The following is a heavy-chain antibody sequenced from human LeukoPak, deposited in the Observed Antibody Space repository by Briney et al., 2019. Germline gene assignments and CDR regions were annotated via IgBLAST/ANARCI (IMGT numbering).Heavy chain of an antibody. V-gene: IGHV6-1*01. J-gene: IGHJ1*01. CDR1: GDSVSSNSAA. CDR2: TYYRSKWYN. CDR3: TKDNDFWSGFNYFQN. D-gene: IGHD3-3*01. Sequence: SQTRSLTCAISGDSVSSNSAAWNWIRHSPSRGRDWLGRTYYRSKWYNDYAVSAKSRITINPATSKNQFSLQLNSVTPEDTAVYYCTKDNDFWSGFNYFQNWGQGTLVTVSS.